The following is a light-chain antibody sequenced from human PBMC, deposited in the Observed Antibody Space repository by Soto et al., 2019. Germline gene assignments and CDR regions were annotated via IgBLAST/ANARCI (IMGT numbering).Light chain of an antibody. CDR1: SSDVGGYNY. Sequence: QSALTQPASVSGSPGQSITISCTGTSSDVGGYNYVSWYQQHPGTAPRLLIYEDIRRPSGISSRFSGSKSGNTASLTISGLRAEDEAAYYCCSYVDHRKFVFGGGTKLTVL. CDR3: CSYVDHRKFV. V-gene: IGLV2-14*03. CDR2: EDI. J-gene: IGLJ3*02.